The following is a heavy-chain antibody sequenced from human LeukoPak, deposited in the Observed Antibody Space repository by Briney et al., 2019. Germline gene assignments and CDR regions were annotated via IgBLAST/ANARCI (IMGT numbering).Heavy chain of an antibody. CDR3: ARGGLTIAEATTSWYLDY. CDR2: TWYDGSNK. D-gene: IGHD1-26*01. Sequence: GGSLRLSCAASGFTFSTYGMHWVRQAQGKGLEWVALTWYDGSNKNYADSVKGRFTISRDNSKNTLYLQMNSLRGEDTAVYYCARGGLTIAEATTSWYLDYWGQGTLVTVSS. CDR1: GFTFSTYG. V-gene: IGHV3-33*08. J-gene: IGHJ4*02.